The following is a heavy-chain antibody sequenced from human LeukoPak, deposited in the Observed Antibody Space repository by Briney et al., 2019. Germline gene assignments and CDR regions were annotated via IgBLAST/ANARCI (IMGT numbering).Heavy chain of an antibody. D-gene: IGHD3-22*01. CDR2: ISGSGGST. V-gene: IGHV3-23*01. Sequence: PGGSLRLSRAASGFTFSSYAMSWVRQAPGKGLEWVSAISGSGGSTYYADSVKGRFTISRDNSKNTLYLQMNSLRAEDTAVYYCAKDSYDSSGAFDIWGQGTMVTVSS. J-gene: IGHJ3*02. CDR3: AKDSYDSSGAFDI. CDR1: GFTFSSYA.